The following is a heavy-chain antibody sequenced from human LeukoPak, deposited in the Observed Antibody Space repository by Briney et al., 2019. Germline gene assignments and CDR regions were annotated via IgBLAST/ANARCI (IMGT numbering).Heavy chain of an antibody. D-gene: IGHD5-18*01. V-gene: IGHV3-21*04. Sequence: GGSLRLSCAASGFTFSSHWMSWVRQAPGKGLEWISSISGNGGSTYYAGSVRGRFTISRDNAGNSLHLQMNSLRAEDTAVYYCLRYSSTYVHLTYFDYWGQGTLVTVSP. CDR2: ISGNGGST. CDR3: LRYSSTYVHLTYFDY. CDR1: GFTFSSHW. J-gene: IGHJ4*02.